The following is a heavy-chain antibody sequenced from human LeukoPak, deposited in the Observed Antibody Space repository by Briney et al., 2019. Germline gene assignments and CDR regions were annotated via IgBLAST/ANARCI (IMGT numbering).Heavy chain of an antibody. D-gene: IGHD3-22*01. Sequence: PARSLTLSCAASGFTFSSYGMHWVRQAPGKGLEWVGVISYDGSNKYYADSVKGRFTISRDNSKNTTYMQMCSRRAEDTAVYYCARDASTDTYYYDSSGYYPDYWGQGTVVSVSS. CDR2: ISYDGSNK. J-gene: IGHJ4*02. V-gene: IGHV3-30*03. CDR1: GFTFSSYG. CDR3: ARDASTDTYYYDSSGYYPDY.